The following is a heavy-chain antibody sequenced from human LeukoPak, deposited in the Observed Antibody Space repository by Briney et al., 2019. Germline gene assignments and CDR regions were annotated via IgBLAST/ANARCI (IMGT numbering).Heavy chain of an antibody. V-gene: IGHV4-31*03. CDR1: GGSISSGGYY. J-gene: IGHJ5*02. CDR3: ARIRGPRDWFDP. CDR2: IYYSGST. Sequence: SSETLSLTCTVSGGSISSGGYYWSWIRQHPGKGLEWIGYIYYSGSTYYNPSLKSRVTISVDTSKNQFSLKLSSVTAADTAVYYCARIRGPRDWFDPWGQGTLVTVSS.